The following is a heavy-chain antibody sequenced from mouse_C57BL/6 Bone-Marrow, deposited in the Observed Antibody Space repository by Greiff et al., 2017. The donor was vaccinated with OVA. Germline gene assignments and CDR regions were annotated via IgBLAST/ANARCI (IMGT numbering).Heavy chain of an antibody. J-gene: IGHJ4*01. CDR1: GFTFSDYG. Sequence: EVMLVESGGGLVKPGGSLKLSCAASGFTFSDYGMHWVRQAPEKGLEWVAYISSGSSTIYYADTVKGRFTISRDNAKNTLFLQMTSLRSEDTAMYYCAKVSYYGDYGLDYWGQGTSVTVSS. CDR2: ISSGSSTI. V-gene: IGHV5-17*01. D-gene: IGHD2-13*01. CDR3: AKVSYYGDYGLDY.